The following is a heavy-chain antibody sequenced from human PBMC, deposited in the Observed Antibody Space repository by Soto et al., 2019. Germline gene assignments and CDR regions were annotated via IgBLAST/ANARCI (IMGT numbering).Heavy chain of an antibody. J-gene: IGHJ6*02. CDR3: ARAPRELLAEGPLFLYYYYGFDV. CDR2: VFHAGNT. D-gene: IGHD1-7*01. CDR1: GGSFTEAY. Sequence: QVHLQQWGAGLLKPSGTLSLTCAVSGGSFTEAYWTWVRQSPGRGLEWIGEVFHAGNTNYNPSLSSRVTLSLDTAKNKFSLRLTSVTAAYSAVYYCARAPRELLAEGPLFLYYYYGFDVWGQGTTVIVSS. V-gene: IGHV4-34*12.